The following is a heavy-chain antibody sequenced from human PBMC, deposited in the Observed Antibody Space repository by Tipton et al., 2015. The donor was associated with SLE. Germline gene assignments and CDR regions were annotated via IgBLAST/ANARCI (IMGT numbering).Heavy chain of an antibody. CDR3: ARSSSSSSNWFDP. Sequence: QLVQSGAEVKKPGESLRISCKGSGYSFRSYWIGWVRQMPGKGLEWMAFIYPGDSDTRYSPSFQGQVTISADKSISTAYLQWSSLKASDTAMYYCARSSSSSSNWFDPWGQGTLVTVSS. CDR1: GYSFRSYW. V-gene: IGHV5-51*01. J-gene: IGHJ5*02. D-gene: IGHD6-6*01. CDR2: IYPGDSDT.